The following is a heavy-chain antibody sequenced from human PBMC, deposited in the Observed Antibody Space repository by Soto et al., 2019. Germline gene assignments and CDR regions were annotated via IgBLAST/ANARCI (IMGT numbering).Heavy chain of an antibody. V-gene: IGHV1-69*01. D-gene: IGHD1-26*01. CDR2: IIPIFGTA. CDR3: AREGGRNSGGIDY. J-gene: IGHJ4*02. Sequence: QGQLVQSGAEVKKPGSSVKVSCKASGGTFSSYSINWVRQAPGQGLEWMGEIIPIFGTANYAQKFQGRVTITADESTSTAYMELSSLRSEDTAGYYCAREGGRNSGGIDYWGQGTLVTVSS. CDR1: GGTFSSYS.